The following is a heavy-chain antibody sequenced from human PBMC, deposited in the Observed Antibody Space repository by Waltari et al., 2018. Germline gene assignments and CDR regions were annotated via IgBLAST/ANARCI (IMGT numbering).Heavy chain of an antibody. CDR3: ARASGSDWYSARMDV. CDR1: GGSFTSSKW. CDR2: IYHSGST. J-gene: IGHJ6*02. Sequence: QVQLQESGPGLVKPSGTLSLTCAVSGGSFTSSKWWNWIRQPPGKGLEWLGEIYHSGSTNYNPSLKSRVTISLDNSKNEFSLRLSSVTAADTAVYFCARASGSDWYSARMDVWGLGTTVTVSS. D-gene: IGHD2-21*02. V-gene: IGHV4-4*02.